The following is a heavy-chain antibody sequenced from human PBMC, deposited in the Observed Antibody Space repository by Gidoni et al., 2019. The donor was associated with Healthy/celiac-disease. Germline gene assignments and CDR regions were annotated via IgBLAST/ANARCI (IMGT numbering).Heavy chain of an antibody. V-gene: IGHV3-7*01. CDR1: GFTFSSYW. CDR2: IKQDGSEK. J-gene: IGHJ6*02. Sequence: EVQLVESGGGLVQPGGSLRRSCAASGFTFSSYWMSWVRQAPGKGLEWVANIKQDGSEKYYVDSVKGRFTISRDNAKNSLYLQMNSLRAEDTAVYYCARARTGPPDENLYYYYGMDVWGQGTTVTVSS. CDR3: ARARTGPPDENLYYYYGMDV.